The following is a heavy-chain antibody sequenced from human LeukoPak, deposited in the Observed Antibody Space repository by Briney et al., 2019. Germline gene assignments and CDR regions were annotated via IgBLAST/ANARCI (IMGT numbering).Heavy chain of an antibody. CDR3: ARQPGPKAMRADY. CDR2: IYPGDSDT. CDR1: GCSFTSYW. Sequence: PGESLQISCQGSGCSFTSYWLGWVRPVPGKGLEWMGIIYPGDSDTRYSPSFQGQVTISADKSISTAYLQWSSLKASDTAMYYCARQPGPKAMRADYWGQGTLVTVSS. J-gene: IGHJ4*02. D-gene: IGHD2-2*01. V-gene: IGHV5-51*01.